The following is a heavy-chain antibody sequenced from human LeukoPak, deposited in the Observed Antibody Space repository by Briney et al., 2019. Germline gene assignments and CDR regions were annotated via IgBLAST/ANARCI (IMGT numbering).Heavy chain of an antibody. J-gene: IGHJ4*02. V-gene: IGHV1-8*02. D-gene: IGHD2-15*01. CDR3: ARGMDLPGLATN. Sequence: GASVTVSFNGSGYTFTSYDINWVRQATGQGLEWMGWMNPNSGNTGYAQKFQGRVTITRNTSISTAYMELSSLRSEDRAEYYCARGMDLPGLATNWGQGTLVTVSS. CDR2: MNPNSGNT. CDR1: GYTFTSYD.